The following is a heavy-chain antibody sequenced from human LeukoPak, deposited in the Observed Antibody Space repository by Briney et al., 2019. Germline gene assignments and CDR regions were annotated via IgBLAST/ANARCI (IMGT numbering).Heavy chain of an antibody. D-gene: IGHD6-13*01. V-gene: IGHV4-39*01. CDR1: GGSISSSSYY. CDR3: ARLHRFIAAAGMNWFDP. CDR2: IYYSGST. Sequence: SETLSLTCTVSGGSISSSSYYWGWIRQPPGKGLEWIGSIYYSGSTYYNPSLKSRVTISVDTSKNQFSLKLSSVTAADTAVYYCARLHRFIAAAGMNWFDPWGQGTLVTVSS. J-gene: IGHJ5*02.